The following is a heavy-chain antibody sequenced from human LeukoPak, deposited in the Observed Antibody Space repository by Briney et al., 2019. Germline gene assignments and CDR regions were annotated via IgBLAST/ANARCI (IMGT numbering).Heavy chain of an antibody. D-gene: IGHD6-13*01. J-gene: IGHJ4*02. CDR2: INPNSGGT. CDR3: AIGGSTVIAAAGPALY. Sequence: GASVKVSCKASGYTFTGYYIHWVRQAPGQGLEWMGWINPNSGGTNYAQKFQGWVTMTRDTSISTAYMELSRLRSDDTAVYYCAIGGSTVIAAAGPALYWGQGTLVTVSS. V-gene: IGHV1-2*04. CDR1: GYTFTGYY.